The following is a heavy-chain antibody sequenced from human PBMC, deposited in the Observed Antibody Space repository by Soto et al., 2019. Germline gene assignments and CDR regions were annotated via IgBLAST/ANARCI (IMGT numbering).Heavy chain of an antibody. CDR2: IYSGGST. CDR3: ARVFEYGDPYVKHFDL. D-gene: IGHD4-17*01. V-gene: IGHV3-53*04. Sequence: EVQLVESGGGLVQPGGSLRLSCAASGFTVSSNYMSWVRQAPGKGLEWVSVIYSGGSTYYADSVKGRFTISRHNSKNTLYLQMNSLRAEDTAVYYCARVFEYGDPYVKHFDLWGRGTLVTVSS. J-gene: IGHJ2*01. CDR1: GFTVSSNY.